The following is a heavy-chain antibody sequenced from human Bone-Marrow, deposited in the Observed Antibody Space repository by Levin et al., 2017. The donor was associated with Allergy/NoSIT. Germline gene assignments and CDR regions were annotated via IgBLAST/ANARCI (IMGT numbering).Heavy chain of an antibody. CDR2: MNPNSGNT. Sequence: GESLKISCKASGYTFTSYDINWVRQATGQGLEWMGWMNPNSGNTGYAQKFQGRVTMTRNTSISTAYMELSSLRSEDTAVYYCATAGGFYGMDVWGQGTTVTVSS. CDR1: GYTFTSYD. J-gene: IGHJ6*02. CDR3: ATAGGFYGMDV. V-gene: IGHV1-8*01.